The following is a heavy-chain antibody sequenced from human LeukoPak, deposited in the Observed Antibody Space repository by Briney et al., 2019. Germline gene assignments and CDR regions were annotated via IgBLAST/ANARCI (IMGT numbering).Heavy chain of an antibody. V-gene: IGHV3-21*01. CDR1: EFTFSSYS. J-gene: IGHJ4*02. CDR3: ARGSSTVSGFDY. Sequence: GGSLRLSCAASEFTFSSYSMTWVREAPGKGLEWVSSISSSSSYIYYVDSVKGRFTISRDNAKSSLYLQMNRLRAEDTAFYYCARGSSTVSGFDYWGQGTLVTVSS. CDR2: ISSSSSYI. D-gene: IGHD3-10*01.